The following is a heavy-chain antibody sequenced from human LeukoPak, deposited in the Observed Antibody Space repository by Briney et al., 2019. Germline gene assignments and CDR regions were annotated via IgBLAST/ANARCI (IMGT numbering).Heavy chain of an antibody. Sequence: PGGSLRLSCAASGFTFSTYSMNWVRQAPGKGLEWVSYINSIGNTIYYAYSVKGRFTISRDNAKSSLYLQMNSLRVEDTAVYYCARDVESMNRAWGRLFQHWGPGTLVTVSS. CDR1: GFTFSTYS. J-gene: IGHJ1*01. CDR2: INSIGNTI. D-gene: IGHD3-10*01. CDR3: ARDVESMNRAWGRLFQH. V-gene: IGHV3-48*04.